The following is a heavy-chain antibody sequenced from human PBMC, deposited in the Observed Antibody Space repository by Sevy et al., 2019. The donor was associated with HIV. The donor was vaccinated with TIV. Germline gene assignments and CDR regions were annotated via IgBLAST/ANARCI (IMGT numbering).Heavy chain of an antibody. CDR2: IKQGGNEQ. Sequence: GGSLRLSCAASAFSLSNYYMTWVRQAPGKGLEWVANIKQGGNEQFYLESVKGRFTISRDDSKNSVYLQMTSLRAEDTAVYYCAREGVIYDDDGRHFDDAFDIWGHGTMVTVSS. J-gene: IGHJ3*02. V-gene: IGHV3-7*01. CDR3: AREGVIYDDDGRHFDDAFDI. CDR1: AFSLSNYY. D-gene: IGHD3-22*01.